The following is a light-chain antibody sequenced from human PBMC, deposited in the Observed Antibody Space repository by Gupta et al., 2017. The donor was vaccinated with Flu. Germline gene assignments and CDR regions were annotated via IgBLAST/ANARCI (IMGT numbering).Light chain of an antibody. V-gene: IGLV2-14*04. CDR2: DVS. CDR3: SSLTIGTSYV. Sequence: SITISFTGTSSDVGGYQYVSWDQKHTGKAPKLMIYDVSKRPAGVSNRFSGSKSGNTAALTISELQAEDEADYYGSSLTIGTSYVFGTGTKVTVL. J-gene: IGLJ1*01. CDR1: SSDVGGYQY.